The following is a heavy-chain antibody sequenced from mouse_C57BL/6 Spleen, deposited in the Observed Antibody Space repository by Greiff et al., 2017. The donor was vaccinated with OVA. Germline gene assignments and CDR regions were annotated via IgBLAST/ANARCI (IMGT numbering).Heavy chain of an antibody. CDR2: IYPGDGDT. CDR1: GYAFSSSW. V-gene: IGHV1-82*01. Sequence: VQLQQSGPELVKPGASVMISCQASGYAFSSSWMNWVKQRPGKGLEWIGLIYPGDGDTNYNGKFKGKATLTADKFSSTNYMQLSSLTSDDSAVCFCANDGYFAYWGQGTLVTVSA. J-gene: IGHJ3*01. D-gene: IGHD2-3*01. CDR3: ANDGYFAY.